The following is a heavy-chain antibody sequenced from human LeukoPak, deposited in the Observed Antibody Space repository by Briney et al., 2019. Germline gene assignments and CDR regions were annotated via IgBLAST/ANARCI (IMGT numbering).Heavy chain of an antibody. J-gene: IGHJ4*02. D-gene: IGHD2-8*01. CDR3: ARVVRGVIVLMAYDY. V-gene: IGHV1-2*02. CDR1: RYTLTGYY. CDR2: INTNSGGT. Sequence: ASVKVSCKASRYTLTGYYMHWVPQSPGQGREWMGWINTNSGGTNYAQKFQGRVTMTRDTSISTAYMELSRLRSDDTAVYYCARVVRGVIVLMAYDYWGQGTLVTVSS.